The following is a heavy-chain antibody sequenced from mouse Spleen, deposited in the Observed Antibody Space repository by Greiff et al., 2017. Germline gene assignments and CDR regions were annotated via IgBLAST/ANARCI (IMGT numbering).Heavy chain of an antibody. J-gene: IGHJ2*01. D-gene: IGHD2-4*01. CDR3: ARRPYDYVLSY. CDR1: GYSFTGYY. Sequence: EVKLMESGPELVKPGASVKISCKASGYSFTGYYMNWVKQSPEKSLEWIGEINPSTGGTTYNQKFKAKATLTVDKSSSTAYMQLKSLTSEDSAVYYCARRPYDYVLSYWGQGTTLTVSS. CDR2: INPSTGGT. V-gene: IGHV1-42*01.